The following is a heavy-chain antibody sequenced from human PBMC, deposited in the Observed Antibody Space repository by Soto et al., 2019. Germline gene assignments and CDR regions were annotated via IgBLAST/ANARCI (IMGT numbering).Heavy chain of an antibody. CDR2: IRSKANSYAT. Sequence: GGSLRLSCAASGFTFSGSAMHWVRQASGKGLEWVGRIRSKANSYATAYAASVKGRFTISRDDSKNTAYLQMNSLKTEDTAVYYCTLINRRDGYNIEGYWGQGTLVTVSS. CDR1: GFTFSGSA. CDR3: TLINRRDGYNIEGY. V-gene: IGHV3-73*01. D-gene: IGHD5-12*01. J-gene: IGHJ4*02.